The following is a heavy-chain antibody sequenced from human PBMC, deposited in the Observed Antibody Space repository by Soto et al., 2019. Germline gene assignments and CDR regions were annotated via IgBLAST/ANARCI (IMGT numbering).Heavy chain of an antibody. CDR2: RYYSGTA. Sequence: QVHLQESGPGRVKPSETLSLTCTVSGGSISSDYWTWVRQPPGKGLEWIGYRYYSGTAKYNSSLKSRVTISVDTSKNQFYLKLSSVTVADTAVYYCARLSVADWFDPWGQGIQVTVSS. V-gene: IGHV4-59*01. D-gene: IGHD2-15*01. J-gene: IGHJ5*02. CDR1: GGSISSDY. CDR3: ARLSVADWFDP.